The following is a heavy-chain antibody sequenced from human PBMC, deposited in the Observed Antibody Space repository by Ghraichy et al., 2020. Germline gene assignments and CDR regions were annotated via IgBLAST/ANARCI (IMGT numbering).Heavy chain of an antibody. CDR3: ARDKDYGLNYYGMDV. V-gene: IGHV1-18*01. CDR1: GYTFTSYG. D-gene: IGHD4/OR15-4a*01. Sequence: ASVKVSCKASGYTFTSYGISWVRQAPGQGLEWMGWISAYNGNTNYAQKLQGRVTMTTDTSTSTAYMELRSLRSDDTAVYYCARDKDYGLNYYGMDVWGQGTTVTVSS. J-gene: IGHJ6*02. CDR2: ISAYNGNT.